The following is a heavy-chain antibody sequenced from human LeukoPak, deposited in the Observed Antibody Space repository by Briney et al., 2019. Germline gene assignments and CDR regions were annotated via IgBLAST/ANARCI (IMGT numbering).Heavy chain of an antibody. D-gene: IGHD6-19*01. CDR3: ARALGIAVAGTDAFDI. J-gene: IGHJ3*02. Sequence: PSETLSLTCTVSGGSISSYYWSWIRQPPGKGLEWIGYIYYSGSTNYNPSLKSRVTISVDTSKNQFSLKLSSVTAADTAVYYCARALGIAVAGTDAFDIWGQGTMVTVSS. CDR2: IYYSGST. V-gene: IGHV4-59*01. CDR1: GGSISSYY.